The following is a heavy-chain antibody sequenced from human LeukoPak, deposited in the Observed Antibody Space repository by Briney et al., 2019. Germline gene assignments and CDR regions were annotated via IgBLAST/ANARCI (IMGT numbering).Heavy chain of an antibody. CDR2: IWYDGSNK. V-gene: IGHV3-33*08. D-gene: IGHD3-10*01. Sequence: AGGSLRLSCAASGFTFSSYAMHWVRQAPGKGLEWVAVIWYDGSNKYYADSVKGRFTISRDNSKSTVSLQMNSLRAEDTAVYYCARPYYYGSGSYYPLDYWGQGTLVTVSS. CDR1: GFTFSSYA. CDR3: ARPYYYGSGSYYPLDY. J-gene: IGHJ4*02.